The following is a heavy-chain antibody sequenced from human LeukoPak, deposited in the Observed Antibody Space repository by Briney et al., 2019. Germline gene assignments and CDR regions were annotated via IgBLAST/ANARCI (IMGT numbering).Heavy chain of an antibody. CDR3: ARYYDGSGYYRTKAFDI. CDR2: ISSSGSTI. CDR1: GFTFSNAW. V-gene: IGHV3-11*04. J-gene: IGHJ3*02. Sequence: NPGGSLRLSCAASGFTFSNAWMSWVRQAPGKGLEWVSYISSSGSTIYYADSVKGRFTISRDNAKNSLYLQMNSLRAEDTAVYYCARYYDGSGYYRTKAFDIWGQGTMVTVSS. D-gene: IGHD3-22*01.